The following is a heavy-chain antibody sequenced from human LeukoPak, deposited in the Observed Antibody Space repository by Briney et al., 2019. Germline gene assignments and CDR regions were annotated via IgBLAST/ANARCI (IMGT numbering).Heavy chain of an antibody. J-gene: IGHJ3*02. D-gene: IGHD3-10*01. Sequence: SETLSLTCAVSDDSIRSSAYYWGCIRQPPGKGLEWIGSIYYSGSTYYNPSLKSRVTISIDTSKTQFSLKLSSVTAADTAVYYCASEPYGSGSFLGAFDIWGQGTMVTVSS. CDR3: ASEPYGSGSFLGAFDI. CDR2: IYYSGST. V-gene: IGHV4-39*01. CDR1: DDSIRSSAYY.